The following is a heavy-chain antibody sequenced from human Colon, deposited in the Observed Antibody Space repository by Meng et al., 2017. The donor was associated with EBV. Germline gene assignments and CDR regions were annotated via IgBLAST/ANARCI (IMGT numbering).Heavy chain of an antibody. CDR3: ARVGWRQWSFDL. CDR1: GGSIRSGDYY. CDR2: IYYSGST. Sequence: QVPLQESGPRLVKPSQTMSLTCTVSGGSIRSGDYYWSWIRQPPGKGLELIGHIYYSGSTSYNPSLKSRVTISVDTSNNQFSLKLSSVTAADTAVYYCARVGWRQWSFDLWGRGTLVTVSS. D-gene: IGHD5-18*01. V-gene: IGHV4-30-4*01. J-gene: IGHJ2*01.